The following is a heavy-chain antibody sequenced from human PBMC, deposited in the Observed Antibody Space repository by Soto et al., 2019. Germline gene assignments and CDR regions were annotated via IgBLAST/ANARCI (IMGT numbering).Heavy chain of an antibody. Sequence: GGSLRLSCAASGFTFSSYAMSWVRQAPGKGLEWVSTISGSGGSTYYADSVKGRFTISRDNSKNTLYVQMKSLRAEDTAVYYCAKDLGFLEWLPPYYYGMDVWGQGTTVTVS. D-gene: IGHD3-3*01. J-gene: IGHJ6*02. CDR1: GFTFSSYA. CDR3: AKDLGFLEWLPPYYYGMDV. CDR2: ISGSGGST. V-gene: IGHV3-23*01.